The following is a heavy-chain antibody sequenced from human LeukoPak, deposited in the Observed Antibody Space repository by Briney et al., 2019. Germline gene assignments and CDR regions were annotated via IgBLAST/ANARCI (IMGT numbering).Heavy chain of an antibody. CDR3: AREVVVVPAAIWFDP. V-gene: IGHV3-20*04. D-gene: IGHD2-2*01. Sequence: PGGSLRLSCAASGFTFDDYGMSWVRQAPGKGLEWVSGINWSGGSTGYADSVKGRFTISRDNAKNSLYLQMNSLRAEDTALYYCAREVVVVPAAIWFDPWGQGTLVTVSS. CDR2: INWSGGST. J-gene: IGHJ5*02. CDR1: GFTFDDYG.